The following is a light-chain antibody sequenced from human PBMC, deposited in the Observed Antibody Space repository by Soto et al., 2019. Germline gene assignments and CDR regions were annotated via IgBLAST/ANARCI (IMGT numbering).Light chain of an antibody. CDR3: QQYNKWPRT. CDR2: DAS. CDR1: QSIGSR. Sequence: DIQMTQSPSTLSASVGDRVTITCRASQSIGSRLAWYQQKPGKAPKVQIYDASSLESGVPSRFSGSGSGTEFTLTISSLQPDDFAVYNCQQYNKWPRTFGQGTKVDI. V-gene: IGKV1-5*01. J-gene: IGKJ2*01.